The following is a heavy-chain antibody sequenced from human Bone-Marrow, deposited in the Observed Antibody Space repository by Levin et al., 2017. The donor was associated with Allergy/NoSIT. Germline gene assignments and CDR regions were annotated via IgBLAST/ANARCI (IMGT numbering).Heavy chain of an antibody. V-gene: IGHV1-69*13. CDR1: GYTFRDYG. CDR3: ARDRDGYNDWFDP. J-gene: IGHJ5*02. CDR2: IIPMFGTT. D-gene: IGHD5-24*01. Sequence: SVKVSCKSSGYTFRDYGIGWVRQAPGQGPEWLGNIIPMFGTTTYAERFQDRITITADESATTAHMELRSLTSEDTAVYYCARDRDGYNDWFDPWGQGTLVTVSS.